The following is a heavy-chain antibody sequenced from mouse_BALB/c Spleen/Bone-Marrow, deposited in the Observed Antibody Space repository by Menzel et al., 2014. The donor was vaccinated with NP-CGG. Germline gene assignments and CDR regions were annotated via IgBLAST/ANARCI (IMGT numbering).Heavy chain of an antibody. CDR1: GFTFSDYY. CDR2: ISDGGSYT. J-gene: IGHJ3*01. V-gene: IGHV5-4*02. Sequence: EVHLMESGGGLVKPGGSLKLSCAASGFTFSDYYMYWVRRTPEKRLEWVATISDGGSYTCYPDSVKGRFTISRDNAKNNLYLQMSSLKSEDTAMYYCAREDDDGSWFAYWGQGTLVTVSA. D-gene: IGHD2-12*01. CDR3: AREDDDGSWFAY.